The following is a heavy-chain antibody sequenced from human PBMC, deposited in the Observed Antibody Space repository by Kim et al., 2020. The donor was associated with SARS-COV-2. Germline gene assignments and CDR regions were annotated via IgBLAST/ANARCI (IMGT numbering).Heavy chain of an antibody. V-gene: IGHV3-23*01. D-gene: IGHD3-10*01. Sequence: GGSLRLSCAASGFTFSSYAMSWVRQAPGKGLEWVSAISGSGGSTYYADSVKGRFTISRDNSKNTLYLQMNSLRAEDTAVYYCAKVPLWFGELHDPHSDYWGQGTLVTVSS. CDR2: ISGSGGST. J-gene: IGHJ4*02. CDR3: AKVPLWFGELHDPHSDY. CDR1: GFTFSSYA.